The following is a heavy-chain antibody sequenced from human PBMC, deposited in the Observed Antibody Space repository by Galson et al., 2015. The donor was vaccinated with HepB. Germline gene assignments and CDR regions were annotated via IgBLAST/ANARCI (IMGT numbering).Heavy chain of an antibody. CDR3: AKDRSTSPRNSDY. CDR1: GFSFSSYA. V-gene: IGHV3-23*01. J-gene: IGHJ4*02. D-gene: IGHD6-13*01. Sequence: SLRLSCAASGFSFSSYAMSWVRQAPGKGLEWVSGISGGGGSTYYGDSVKGRFTISRDNSRSTLYLQMDSLRAEDTALYFCAKDRSTSPRNSDYWGQGTLVTVSS. CDR2: ISGGGGST.